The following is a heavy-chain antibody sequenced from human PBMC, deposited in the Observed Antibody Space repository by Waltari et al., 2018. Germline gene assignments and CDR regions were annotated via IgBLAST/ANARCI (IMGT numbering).Heavy chain of an antibody. D-gene: IGHD1-1*01. V-gene: IGHV3-7*01. Sequence: EVQLVESGGGLAHPGGSLTLSCVGSGFTLRNYWMTWVRQAPGKGLEGVDSMKKDGSERYYVDLVRGRFIIYKDDAKNSLSLEMNILAVEDTAIYYCARDSPDKHWKFFGNDHWGQGTLVNVSP. CDR3: ARDSPDKHWKFFGNDH. CDR2: MKKDGSER. CDR1: GFTLRNYW. J-gene: IGHJ4*02.